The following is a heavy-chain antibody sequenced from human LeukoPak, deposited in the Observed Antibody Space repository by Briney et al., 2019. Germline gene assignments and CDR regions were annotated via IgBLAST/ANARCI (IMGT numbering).Heavy chain of an antibody. J-gene: IGHJ4*02. D-gene: IGHD3-10*01. V-gene: IGHV1-2*02. CDR1: GYTFTGYC. CDR2: INPNSGGT. Sequence: ASVKVSCKASGYTFTGYCMHWVRQAPGQGLEWMGWINPNSGGTNYAQKLQGRVTMTRDTSISTAYMELSRLRSDDTAVYYCANVMVRGVPWYFDYWGQGTLVTVSS. CDR3: ANVMVRGVPWYFDY.